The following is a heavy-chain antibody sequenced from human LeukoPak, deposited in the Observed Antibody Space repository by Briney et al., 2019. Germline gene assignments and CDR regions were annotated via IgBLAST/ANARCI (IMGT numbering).Heavy chain of an antibody. V-gene: IGHV3-43*02. Sequence: PGGSLRLSCAASVFTFDDYAVHWVRQAPGKGLERVSLISRDGGSTYYADSVKGRVTISRDNSKNPRYRQMNSLRIEDTALYYCAKDRDSGVPGGYWGQGTLVTVSS. CDR1: VFTFDDYA. J-gene: IGHJ4*02. CDR2: ISRDGGST. D-gene: IGHD3-10*01. CDR3: AKDRDSGVPGGY.